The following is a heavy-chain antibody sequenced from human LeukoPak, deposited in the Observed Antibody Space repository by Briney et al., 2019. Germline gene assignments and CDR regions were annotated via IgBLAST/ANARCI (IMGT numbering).Heavy chain of an antibody. CDR3: ARVSNGDFIDY. V-gene: IGHV4-39*07. J-gene: IGHJ4*02. CDR1: GGSISSSSYY. CDR2: IYYSGST. Sequence: SETLSLTCTASGGSISSSSYYWGWIRQPPGKGLEWIGSIYYSGSTYYNPSLKSRVTISVDTSKNQFSLKLSSVTAADTAVYYCARVSNGDFIDYWGQGTLVTVSS. D-gene: IGHD4-17*01.